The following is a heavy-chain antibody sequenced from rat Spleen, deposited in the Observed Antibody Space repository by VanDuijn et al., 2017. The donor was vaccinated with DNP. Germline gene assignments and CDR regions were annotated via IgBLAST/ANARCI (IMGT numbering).Heavy chain of an antibody. J-gene: IGHJ3*01. Sequence: EVQLVESGGGLVQPGRSMQLSCAASGFTFSNSDMAWVRQAPTKGLEWVASISTSGGSTYYRDSVKGRFTISRDKAKSTLYLQMESLRSEDTATYYCAKDTGYAPFTYWGQGTLVTVSS. V-gene: IGHV5-25*01. CDR3: AKDTGYAPFTY. CDR1: GFTFSNSD. CDR2: ISTSGGST. D-gene: IGHD4-1*01.